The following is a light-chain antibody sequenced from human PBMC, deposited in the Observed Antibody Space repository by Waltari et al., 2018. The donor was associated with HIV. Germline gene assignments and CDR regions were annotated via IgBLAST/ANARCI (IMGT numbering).Light chain of an antibody. Sequence: ELVLTQSPAPLSLPPVQRATLPCRASQSVSSYLAGYQQKPGQAPRLLIYDASNRATGIPARFSGSGSGTDFTLTISSLEPEDFAVYYCQQRSNWPPLTFGGGTKVEIK. CDR3: QQRSNWPPLT. V-gene: IGKV3-11*01. CDR1: QSVSSY. CDR2: DAS. J-gene: IGKJ4*01.